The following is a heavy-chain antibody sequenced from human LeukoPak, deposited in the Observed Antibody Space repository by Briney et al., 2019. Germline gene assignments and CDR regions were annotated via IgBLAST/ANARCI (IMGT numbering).Heavy chain of an antibody. CDR3: ARRMKRYSSGWIDI. CDR2: IWYDGSNK. D-gene: IGHD6-19*01. Sequence: PGRSLRLSCAASGFTFNHYGMHWVRQAPGKGLEWVAVIWYDGSNKYYADSVKGRFTISRDNSKNTLYLQMNSLRAEDTAVYYCARRMKRYSSGWIDIWGQGTMVTVSS. J-gene: IGHJ3*02. CDR1: GFTFNHYG. V-gene: IGHV3-33*01.